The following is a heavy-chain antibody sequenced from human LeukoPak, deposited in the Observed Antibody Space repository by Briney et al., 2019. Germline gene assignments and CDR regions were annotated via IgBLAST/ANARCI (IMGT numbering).Heavy chain of an antibody. CDR3: AKGGYYDILTGITEFDP. D-gene: IGHD3-9*01. J-gene: IGHJ5*02. CDR1: GFTFSSYW. V-gene: IGHV3-74*01. Sequence: GGSLRLSCAASGFTFSSYWMHWVRQAPGKGLVWVSRIHSDGSITSYADSVKGRFTVSRDNAKNTLYLQMNSLRAEDTAVYYCAKGGYYDILTGITEFDPWGQGTLVTVSS. CDR2: IHSDGSIT.